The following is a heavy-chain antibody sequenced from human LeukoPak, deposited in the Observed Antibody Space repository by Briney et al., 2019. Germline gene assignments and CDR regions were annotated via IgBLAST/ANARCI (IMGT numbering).Heavy chain of an antibody. CDR3: ARDLIYDSSGYSSFDY. Sequence: ASVKVSCKASGYTFTGYYMHWVRQAPGQGLEWMGWINPNSGGTNYAQKFQGRVTMTRDTSISTAYMELSRLRSDDTAVYYCARDLIYDSSGYSSFDYWGQGTLVTVSS. D-gene: IGHD3-22*01. J-gene: IGHJ4*02. CDR1: GYTFTGYY. V-gene: IGHV1-2*02. CDR2: INPNSGGT.